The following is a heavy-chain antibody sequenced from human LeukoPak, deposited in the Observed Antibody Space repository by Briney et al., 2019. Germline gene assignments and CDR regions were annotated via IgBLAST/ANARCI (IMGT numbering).Heavy chain of an antibody. V-gene: IGHV3-23*01. CDR1: GFTVSSNY. D-gene: IGHD6-19*01. CDR2: ISGSGGST. Sequence: GGSLRLSCAASGFTVSSNYMNWVRQAPGEGLEWVSAISGSGGSTYYADSVKGRFTISRDNSKNTLYLQMNSLRAEDTAVYYCAKHGYSSGWYYFDYWGQGTLVTVSS. J-gene: IGHJ4*02. CDR3: AKHGYSSGWYYFDY.